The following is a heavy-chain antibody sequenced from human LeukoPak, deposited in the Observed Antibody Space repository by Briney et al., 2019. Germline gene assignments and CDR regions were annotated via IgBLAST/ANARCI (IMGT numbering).Heavy chain of an antibody. CDR3: AREWAAAAGFDY. CDR2: IYYSGST. Sequence: SETLSLTCTVSGGSISSYYWSWIRQPPGKGLEWIGYIYYSGSTNYNPSLKSRVTISVDTSKNQFSLKLSSVTAADTAVYYCAREWAAAAGFDYWGQGTLVTVSS. CDR1: GGSISSYY. D-gene: IGHD6-13*01. J-gene: IGHJ4*02. V-gene: IGHV4-59*01.